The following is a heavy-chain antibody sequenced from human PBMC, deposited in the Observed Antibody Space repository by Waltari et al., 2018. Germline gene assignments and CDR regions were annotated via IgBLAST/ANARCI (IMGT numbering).Heavy chain of an antibody. D-gene: IGHD3-22*01. Sequence: QVQLVQSGAEVKKPGASVKVSCKASGYTFTSYYMHWVRQAPGQGLEWMGIINPSGGSTSYAQKFQGRVTMTRDTSTSTVYMELSSLRSEDTAVYYCASLVDISSSGYYPDAFDIWGQGTMVTVSS. CDR1: GYTFTSYY. CDR2: INPSGGST. CDR3: ASLVDISSSGYYPDAFDI. V-gene: IGHV1-46*01. J-gene: IGHJ3*02.